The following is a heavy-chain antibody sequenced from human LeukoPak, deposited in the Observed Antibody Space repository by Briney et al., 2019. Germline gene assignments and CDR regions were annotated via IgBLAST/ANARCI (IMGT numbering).Heavy chain of an antibody. J-gene: IGHJ1*01. V-gene: IGHV2-5*01. D-gene: IGHD3-10*01. CDR2: IYWNDNK. Sequence: SGPTLVNPTQTLTLTCTFSGFSLSRNTVGVGWIRQPPGRALEWLASIYWNDNKRYRPSLRDRVTITKDTPKNQVVLTMTNMDPVDTATYYCAHRGVVREKYFLHWGQGTLVTVS. CDR1: GFSLSRNTVG. CDR3: AHRGVVREKYFLH.